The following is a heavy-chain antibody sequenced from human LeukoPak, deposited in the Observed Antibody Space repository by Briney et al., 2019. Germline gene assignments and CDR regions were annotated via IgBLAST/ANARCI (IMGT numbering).Heavy chain of an antibody. J-gene: IGHJ5*02. CDR3: ARDGRIRFPVTNWFDP. D-gene: IGHD3-3*01. CDR2: IYTSGST. Sequence: SETLSLTCTVSGGSISNYYWSWIRQPAGKGLEWIGHIYTSGSTNYNPSLKSRVTMSVDTSKNQFSLKLNSATAADTAVYYCARDGRIRFPVTNWFDPWGQGTLVIVSS. CDR1: GGSISNYY. V-gene: IGHV4-4*07.